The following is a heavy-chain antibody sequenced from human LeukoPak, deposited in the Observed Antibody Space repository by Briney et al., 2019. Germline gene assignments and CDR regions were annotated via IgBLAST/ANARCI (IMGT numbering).Heavy chain of an antibody. J-gene: IGHJ6*03. Sequence: PSETLSLTCTVSGGSIISNYWSWIRQSAGTGLEWIGRIYSSGSAVYNPSLKSRVTMSEDTSKNQLSLRLSSVTAADTAVYYCARWFCSSNTCYHMDVWGKGTTVTVSS. CDR2: IYSSGSA. CDR3: ARWFCSSNTCYHMDV. CDR1: GGSIISNY. D-gene: IGHD2-2*01. V-gene: IGHV4-4*07.